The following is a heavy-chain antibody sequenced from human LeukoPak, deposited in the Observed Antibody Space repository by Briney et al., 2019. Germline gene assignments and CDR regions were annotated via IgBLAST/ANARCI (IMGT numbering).Heavy chain of an antibody. V-gene: IGHV1-69*04. CDR1: GGTFSSYA. CDR3: ARGRPPGQWLQN. D-gene: IGHD6-19*01. J-gene: IGHJ4*02. CDR2: IIPILGIA. Sequence: SVKVSCKASGGTFSSYAISWVRQAPGQGLEWMGRIIPILGIANYAQKFQGRVTITADKSTSTAYMELSSLRSEDTAVYYCARGRPPGQWLQNWGQGTLVTVSS.